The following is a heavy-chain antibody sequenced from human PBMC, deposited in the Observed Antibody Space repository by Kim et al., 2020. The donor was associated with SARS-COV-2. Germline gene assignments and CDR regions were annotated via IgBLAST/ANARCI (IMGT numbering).Heavy chain of an antibody. CDR3: ARVSRVGSGNWFDP. V-gene: IGHV1-69*01. J-gene: IGHJ5*02. D-gene: IGHD3-10*01. Sequence: AQKFQGRVTMTADESTSTVYMELSSLRSEDTAVYYCARVSRVGSGNWFDPWGQGTLVTVSS.